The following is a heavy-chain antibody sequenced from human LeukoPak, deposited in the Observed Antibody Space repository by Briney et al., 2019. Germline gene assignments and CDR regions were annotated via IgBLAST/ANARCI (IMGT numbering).Heavy chain of an antibody. CDR1: GVSISSGGYY. J-gene: IGHJ3*02. D-gene: IGHD3-22*01. CDR3: ARIDSSGYYTTAFDI. V-gene: IGHV4-31*03. CDR2: IYYSGST. Sequence: TSETLSLTCTVSGVSISSGGYYWSWIRQHPGEGLEWIGYIYYSGSTYYNPSLKSRVTISVDTSKNQFSLKLSSVTAADTAVYYCARIDSSGYYTTAFDIWGQGTMVTVSS.